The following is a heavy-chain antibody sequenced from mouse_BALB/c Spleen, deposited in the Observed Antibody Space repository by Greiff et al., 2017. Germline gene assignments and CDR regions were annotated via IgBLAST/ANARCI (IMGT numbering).Heavy chain of an antibody. CDR2: INPGSGGT. V-gene: IGHV1-54*01. J-gene: IGHJ1*01. CDR3: ARRGYYGSSYWYFDV. CDR1: GYAFTNYL. Sequence: LVESGAELVRPGTSVKVSCKASGYAFTNYLIEWVKQRPGQGLEWIGVINPGSGGTNYNEKFKGKATLTADKSSSTAYMQLSSLTSDDSAVYFCARRGYYGSSYWYFDVWGAGTTVTVSS. D-gene: IGHD1-1*01.